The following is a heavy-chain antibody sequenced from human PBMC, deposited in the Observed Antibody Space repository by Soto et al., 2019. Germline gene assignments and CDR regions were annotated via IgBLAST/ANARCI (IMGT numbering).Heavy chain of an antibody. V-gene: IGHV4-34*01. CDR1: GGSFSGYY. CDR2: INHSGST. CDR3: ARGPPVVTPPNTWFDP. D-gene: IGHD2-15*01. Sequence: SETLSLTCAVYGGSFSGYYWSWIRQPPGKGLEWIGEINHSGSTNYNPSLKSRVTISVDTSKNQFSLKLSSVTAADTAVYYCARGPPVVTPPNTWFDPWGQGTLVTVSS. J-gene: IGHJ5*02.